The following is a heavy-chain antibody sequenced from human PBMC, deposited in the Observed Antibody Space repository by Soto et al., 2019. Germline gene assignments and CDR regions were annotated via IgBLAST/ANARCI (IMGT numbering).Heavy chain of an antibody. CDR3: ASQDIVLMVYAPIRGGEGPFDY. Sequence: QVQLVQSGAEVKKPGSSLKVSCKASGGTFSSYATSWVRHAPGQGLEWMGGIIPIFCTANYAQKFQGRVTITADESTDKAYMELSSLRSEDTAVYYCASQDIVLMVYAPIRGGEGPFDYWGQGTLVTVSS. V-gene: IGHV1-69*01. D-gene: IGHD2-8*01. CDR1: GGTFSSYA. J-gene: IGHJ4*02. CDR2: IIPIFCTA.